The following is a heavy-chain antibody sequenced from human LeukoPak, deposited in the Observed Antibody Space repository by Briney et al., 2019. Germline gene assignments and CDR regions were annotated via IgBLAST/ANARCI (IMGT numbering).Heavy chain of an antibody. CDR3: ARAPWYYYDSSGYCDY. V-gene: IGHV5-51*01. J-gene: IGHJ4*02. D-gene: IGHD3-22*01. CDR2: VYPLDSET. CDR1: GYSFNTFM. Sequence: GESLKISCQTSGYSFNTFMIAWVRQAPGRGLELMGLVYPLDSETRYGPSFQGQVTISADKSISTAYLQWSSLKASDTAMYYCARAPWYYYDSSGYCDYWGQGTLVTVSS.